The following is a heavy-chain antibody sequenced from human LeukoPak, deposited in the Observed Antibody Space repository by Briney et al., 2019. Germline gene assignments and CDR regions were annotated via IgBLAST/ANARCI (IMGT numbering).Heavy chain of an antibody. CDR3: AGGVENIYVLYYHYGMAV. Sequence: ASVKVSCKASGYTFTSHVIHWVRQAPGPRLDWMGWIDTANGNTQNSQNFQGRVTITRDTSASTAYMELSSLRSEDTAVYYCAGGVENIYVLYYHYGMAVGAKGPTVTAPS. D-gene: IGHD3-16*01. V-gene: IGHV1-3*04. J-gene: IGHJ6*04. CDR1: GYTFTSHV. CDR2: IDTANGNT.